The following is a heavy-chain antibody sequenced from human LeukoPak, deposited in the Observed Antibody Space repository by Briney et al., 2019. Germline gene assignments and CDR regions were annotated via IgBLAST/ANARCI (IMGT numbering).Heavy chain of an antibody. J-gene: IGHJ5*02. CDR1: GFTFSSYW. V-gene: IGHV3-7*03. CDR2: IKQDGSEK. CDR3: ARSGPLGYGDQYWFDP. Sequence: GGSLRLSCAASGFTFSSYWMSWVRQAPGKGLEWVANIKQDGSEKYYVDSVKGRFTISRDNAKNSLYLQMNSLRAEDTAVYYCARSGPLGYGDQYWFDPWGQGTLVTVSS. D-gene: IGHD4-17*01.